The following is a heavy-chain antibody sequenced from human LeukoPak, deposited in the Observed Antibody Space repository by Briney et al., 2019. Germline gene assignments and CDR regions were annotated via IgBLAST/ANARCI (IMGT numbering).Heavy chain of an antibody. Sequence: ASVSVSCKASGYIFTGYYVHWVRQAPGQGREGMGWINPNSCGTNYAEKFQGGVTMTRDTSISTAYMELSRLRSDDAAVYYCARDPGGVVDVSGGFHWGQGTLVTVSS. CDR1: GYIFTGYY. V-gene: IGHV1-2*02. CDR2: INPNSCGT. CDR3: ARDPGGVVDVSGGFH. D-gene: IGHD2-21*01. J-gene: IGHJ4*02.